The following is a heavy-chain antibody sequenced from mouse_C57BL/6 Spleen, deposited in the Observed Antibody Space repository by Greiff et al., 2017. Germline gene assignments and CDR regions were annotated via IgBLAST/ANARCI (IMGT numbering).Heavy chain of an antibody. CDR2: ISAGGSYT. CDR1: GFTFSSYA. J-gene: IGHJ3*01. V-gene: IGHV5-4*01. D-gene: IGHD2-1*01. CDR3: ARDRGGNSWFAY. Sequence: EVKLLESGGGFVKPGGSLKLSCAASGFTFSSYAMPWVRQTPEQRLEWVATISAGGSYTYYPDNVKGRFTISRDNAKNNLYLQMSHLKSEDTAMYYCARDRGGNSWFAYWGQGTLVTVSA.